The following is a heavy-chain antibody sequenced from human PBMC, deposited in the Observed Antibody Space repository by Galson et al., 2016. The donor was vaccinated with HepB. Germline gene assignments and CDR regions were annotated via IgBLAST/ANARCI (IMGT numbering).Heavy chain of an antibody. J-gene: IGHJ6*04. CDR2: IGTAGNT. CDR3: AREGGYSGYDAYGLDV. V-gene: IGHV3-13*01. D-gene: IGHD5-12*01. CDR1: GFTFSIYD. Sequence: SLRLSCAASGFTFSIYDMHWVRQAPGSGLXXXSVIGTAGNTYXAASVKGRFTISREDAKNSFFLQRNSLTVGDTAVYYCAREGGYSGYDAYGLDVWGKGTTVTVSS.